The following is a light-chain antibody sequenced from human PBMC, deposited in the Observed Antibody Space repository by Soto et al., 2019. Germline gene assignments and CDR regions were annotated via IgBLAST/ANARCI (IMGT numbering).Light chain of an antibody. J-gene: IGKJ2*01. CDR3: QQYNNWPPTYT. CDR2: GAS. CDR1: QSVSSN. Sequence: EIVMTQSPATLSVSPGERATISCRASQSVSSNLAWYRQKPGQAPRLLIYGASTRANGIPARFSGSGSGTEFTLTISSLQSEDFAVYYCQQYNNWPPTYTFGQGTKLEIK. V-gene: IGKV3-15*01.